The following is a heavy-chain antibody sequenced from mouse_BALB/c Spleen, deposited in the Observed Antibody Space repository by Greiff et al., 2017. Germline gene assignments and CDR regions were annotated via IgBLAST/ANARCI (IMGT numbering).Heavy chain of an antibody. Sequence: EVKLVESGGGLVQPGGSRKLSCAASGFTFSDYGMAWVRQAPGKGPEWVAFISNLAYSIYYADTVTGRFTISRENAKNTLYLEMSSLRSEDTAMYYCARDKKYGNFDYWGQGTTLTVSS. J-gene: IGHJ2*01. D-gene: IGHD2-10*02. CDR1: GFTFSDYG. CDR2: ISNLAYSI. CDR3: ARDKKYGNFDY. V-gene: IGHV5-15*02.